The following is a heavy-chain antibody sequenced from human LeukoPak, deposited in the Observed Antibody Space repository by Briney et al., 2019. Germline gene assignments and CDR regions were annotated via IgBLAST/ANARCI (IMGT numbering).Heavy chain of an antibody. J-gene: IGHJ3*02. CDR3: AKFEVGAFDI. Sequence: GGSLRLSCAASGFTFSSYAMSWVRQAPGKGLEWVSAISGSGGSTYYAASVKGRFTISRNNSKNTLYQQMTSLRAEDTAVYYCAKFEVGAFDIWGQGTMVTVSS. CDR1: GFTFSSYA. V-gene: IGHV3-23*01. D-gene: IGHD2-21*01. CDR2: ISGSGGST.